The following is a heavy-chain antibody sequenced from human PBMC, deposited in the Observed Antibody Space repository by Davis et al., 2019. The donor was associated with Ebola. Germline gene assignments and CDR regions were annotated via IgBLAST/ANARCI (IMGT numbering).Heavy chain of an antibody. CDR3: ATNSSSSPWFDP. CDR2: VYYIGTT. Sequence: PSETLSLTCTVSGGSISSPLSYWAWIRQPPGMRLEWIATVYYIGTTYYNPSLQSRVTISLDPSKNQFSLHPASVTAADTAVYYCATNSSSSPWFDPWGQGTLVTVSS. J-gene: IGHJ5*02. V-gene: IGHV4-39*07. CDR1: GGSISSPLSY. D-gene: IGHD6-6*01.